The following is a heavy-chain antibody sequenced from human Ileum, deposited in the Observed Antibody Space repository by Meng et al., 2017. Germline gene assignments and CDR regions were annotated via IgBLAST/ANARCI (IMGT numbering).Heavy chain of an antibody. D-gene: IGHD2-15*01. CDR3: VRHGGKYFDS. J-gene: IGHJ4*02. CDR1: GGSISSSFY. CDR2: IYLAGSP. V-gene: IGHV4-4*02. Sequence: QVQRQESGPGLVEPSGTMFLPCTFSGGSISSSFYWSWVRQSPGKGLEWIGQIYLAGSPNYNPSLESRVTISVDKSKNQFSLRLTSVTAADTAIFYCVRHGGKYFDSWGQGTLVTVSS.